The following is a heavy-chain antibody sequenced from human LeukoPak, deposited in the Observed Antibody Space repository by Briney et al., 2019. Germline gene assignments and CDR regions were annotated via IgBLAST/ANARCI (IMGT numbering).Heavy chain of an antibody. V-gene: IGHV4-31*03. J-gene: IGHJ3*01. CDR3: ARATTDRALYAFDV. D-gene: IGHD1-26*01. CDR2: IYYSGLT. Sequence: SETLSLTCTVSGGSITRGGDYWPWIRQHPGKGLEWIGYIYYSGLTYYNPSLKSRLTISLDTFDNQFSLKLNSVTAADTAVYYCARATTDRALYAFDVWGQGTLVTVSS. CDR1: GGSITRGGDY.